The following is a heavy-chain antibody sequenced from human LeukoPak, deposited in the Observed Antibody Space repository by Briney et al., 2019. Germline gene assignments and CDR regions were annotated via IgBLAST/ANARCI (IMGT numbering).Heavy chain of an antibody. CDR1: GYTFTGYY. V-gene: IGHV1-2*02. CDR3: ARDLASSSSSDLDY. CDR2: INPHSDGT. Sequence: ASVKVSCKASGYTFTGYYMHWVRQAPGQGLEWMGWINPHSDGTNYAQKFRGRVTMTRDTSISTVYMELSRLRSDDTAVYYCARDLASSSSSDLDYWGQGTLVTVSS. D-gene: IGHD6-6*01. J-gene: IGHJ4*02.